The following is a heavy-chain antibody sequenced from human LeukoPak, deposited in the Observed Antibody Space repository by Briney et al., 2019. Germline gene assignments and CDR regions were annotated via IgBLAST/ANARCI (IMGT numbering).Heavy chain of an antibody. J-gene: IGHJ5*02. CDR3: AKGLAAIDSWFDP. Sequence: PGRSLRLSCAASGFTFDDYAMHWVRQAPGKGLEWVSGISWNSGSIGYADSVKGRFTVSRDNAKNSLYLQMNSLRAEDTALYYCAKGLAAIDSWFDPWGQGTLVTVSS. D-gene: IGHD2-15*01. CDR1: GFTFDDYA. V-gene: IGHV3-9*01. CDR2: ISWNSGSI.